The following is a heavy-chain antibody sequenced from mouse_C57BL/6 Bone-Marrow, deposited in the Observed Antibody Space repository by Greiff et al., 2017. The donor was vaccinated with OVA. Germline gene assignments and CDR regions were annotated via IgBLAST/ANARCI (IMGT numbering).Heavy chain of an antibody. CDR1: GFNIKDYY. V-gene: IGHV14-2*01. J-gene: IGHJ1*03. CDR3: ARRSSGYFDV. D-gene: IGHD6-1*01. Sequence: EVQLQQSGAELVKPGASVKLSCTASGFNIKDYYMHWVKQRTEQGLEWIGRIDPEDGETKYAPKFQGTATITADTSSNTADLQLSSLTSEDTAVDYCARRSSGYFDVWGTGTTVTVAS. CDR2: IDPEDGET.